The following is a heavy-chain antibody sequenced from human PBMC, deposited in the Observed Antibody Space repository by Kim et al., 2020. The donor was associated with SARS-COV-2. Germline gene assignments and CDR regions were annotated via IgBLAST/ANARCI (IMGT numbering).Heavy chain of an antibody. CDR2: ISSSGSNI. J-gene: IGHJ4*02. CDR1: GFTFSDYY. D-gene: IGHD3-22*01. CDR3: ATMTGGGYYDRENDY. V-gene: IGHV3-11*01. Sequence: GGSLRLSYAASGFTFSDYYMSWIRQAPGKGLEWVSYISSSGSNIYYADSVKGRFTISRDNAKNSLYLQMNSLRAEDTAVYYCATMTGGGYYDRENDYWGQGTLVTVSS.